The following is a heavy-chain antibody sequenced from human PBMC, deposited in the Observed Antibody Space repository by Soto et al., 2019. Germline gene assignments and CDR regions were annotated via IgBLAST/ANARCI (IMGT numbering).Heavy chain of an antibody. CDR1: GFTFSSYA. V-gene: IGHV3-23*01. CDR2: ISGSGGST. J-gene: IGHJ5*02. Sequence: GGSLRLSCAASGFTFSSYAMSWVRQAPGKGLEWVSAISGSGGSTYYADSVKGRFTISRDNSKNTLYLQMNSLRAEDTAVYYCAKSVPPESHCSSTSCRDVWFDPWGQGTLVTVS. CDR3: AKSVPPESHCSSTSCRDVWFDP. D-gene: IGHD2-2*01.